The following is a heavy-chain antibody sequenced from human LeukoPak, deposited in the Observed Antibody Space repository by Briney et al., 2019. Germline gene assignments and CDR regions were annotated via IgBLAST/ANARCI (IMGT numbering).Heavy chain of an antibody. J-gene: IGHJ4*02. V-gene: IGHV3-74*01. CDR2: IKTDGSST. D-gene: IGHD3-22*01. CDR1: GFTFSGYW. CDR3: ARELSRDSSR. Sequence: PGGSLRLSCAASGFTFSGYWMNWVRQVPGKGLVWLSCIKTDGSSTDYADSVKGRFTISRDNAKNTLYLQMNSLRGEDTAVYYCARELSRDSSRWGQGTLVTVSS.